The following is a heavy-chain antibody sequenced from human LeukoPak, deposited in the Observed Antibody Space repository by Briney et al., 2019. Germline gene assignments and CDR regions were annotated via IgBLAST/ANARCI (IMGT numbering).Heavy chain of an antibody. CDR1: GYSSSSGYY. D-gene: IGHD1-1*01. J-gene: IGHJ4*02. V-gene: IGHV4-38-2*01. CDR2: IYHSGST. Sequence: PSETLSLTCAVSGYSSSSGYYWGWIRQPPGKGLEWIGSIYHSGSTYYNPSLKSRVTISVDTSKNQFSLKLSSVTAADTAVYYCARRRTIGYFDYWGQGTLVTVSS. CDR3: ARRRTIGYFDY.